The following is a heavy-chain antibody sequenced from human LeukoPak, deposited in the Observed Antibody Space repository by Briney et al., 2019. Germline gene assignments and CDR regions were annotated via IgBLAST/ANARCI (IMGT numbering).Heavy chain of an antibody. CDR3: ARPYSSSWYYFDY. CDR2: IKSKTDRGTT. J-gene: IGHJ4*02. D-gene: IGHD6-13*01. CDR1: GFTFINAW. Sequence: GGSLRLSCAASGFTFINAWMSWVRQAPGKGLEWVGRIKSKTDRGTTDYAAPVKGRFTISRDDSKNTLFLQMISLKAEDTAVYYCARPYSSSWYYFDYWGQGTLVTVSS. V-gene: IGHV3-15*01.